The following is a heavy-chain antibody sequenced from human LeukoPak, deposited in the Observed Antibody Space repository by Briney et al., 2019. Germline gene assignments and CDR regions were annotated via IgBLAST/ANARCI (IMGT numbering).Heavy chain of an antibody. V-gene: IGHV1-2*06. Sequence: ASVKVSCKASGYTFTGYYMHWVRQAPGQGLEWMGRINPNSGGTNYAQKFQGRVTMTRDTSISTAYMELSRLRSDDTAVYYCARAETVTYYYDSSGSFDYWGQGTLVTVSS. CDR2: INPNSGGT. CDR3: ARAETVTYYYDSSGSFDY. CDR1: GYTFTGYY. J-gene: IGHJ4*02. D-gene: IGHD3-22*01.